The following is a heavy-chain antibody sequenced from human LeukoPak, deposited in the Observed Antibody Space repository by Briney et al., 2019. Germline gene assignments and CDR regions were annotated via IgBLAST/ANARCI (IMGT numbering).Heavy chain of an antibody. CDR2: ISYDRSNK. V-gene: IGHV3-30*03. Sequence: GGSLRLSCAASGFTFSSYGMHWVRQAPGKGLEWVAVISYDRSNKYYADSVKGRFTISRDNSKNTLYLQMNSLRAEDTAVYYCARERLGIAVAGPGAFDIWGQGTVVTVSS. CDR1: GFTFSSYG. CDR3: ARERLGIAVAGPGAFDI. D-gene: IGHD6-19*01. J-gene: IGHJ3*02.